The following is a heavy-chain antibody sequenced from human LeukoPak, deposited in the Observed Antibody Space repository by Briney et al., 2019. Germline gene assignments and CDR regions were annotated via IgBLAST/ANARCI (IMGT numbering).Heavy chain of an antibody. Sequence: GASVKVSCKASGYTFTGYYMHWVRQAPGQGLEWMGWINPNSGGTNYAQKFQGRVTMTRDTSISTAYMELSRLRSDDTAVYYCARVQLGPAAIRMDVWGKGTTVTVSS. V-gene: IGHV1-2*02. D-gene: IGHD2-2*01. J-gene: IGHJ6*04. CDR3: ARVQLGPAAIRMDV. CDR1: GYTFTGYY. CDR2: INPNSGGT.